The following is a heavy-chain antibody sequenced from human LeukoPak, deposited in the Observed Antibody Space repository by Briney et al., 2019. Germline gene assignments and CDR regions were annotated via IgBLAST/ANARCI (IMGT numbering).Heavy chain of an antibody. CDR3: ARDQMPLYSGSYYYYYYYGMDV. D-gene: IGHD3-10*01. CDR2: ISSSGSTI. J-gene: IGHJ6*02. Sequence: PGGSLRLSCAASGFTFSVYYMSWIRQAPGKGLEWVSYISSSGSTIYYADSVKGRFTISRDNAKNSLYLQMNSLRAEDTAVYYCARDQMPLYSGSYYYYYYYGMDVWGQGTTVTVSS. CDR1: GFTFSVYY. V-gene: IGHV3-11*01.